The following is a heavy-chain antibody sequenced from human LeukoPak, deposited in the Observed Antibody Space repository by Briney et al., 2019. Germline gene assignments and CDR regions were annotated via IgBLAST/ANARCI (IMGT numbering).Heavy chain of an antibody. J-gene: IGHJ4*02. D-gene: IGHD6-19*01. V-gene: IGHV1-2*02. CDR1: GYTFTGYY. CDR2: INPNSGGT. Sequence: GASVKASCKASGYTFTGYYMHWVRQAPGQGLEWMGWINPNSGGTNYAQKFQGGVTMTRDTSISTAYMELSRLRSDDTAVYYCARDYAVAGTGLFDYWGQGTLVTVSS. CDR3: ARDYAVAGTGLFDY.